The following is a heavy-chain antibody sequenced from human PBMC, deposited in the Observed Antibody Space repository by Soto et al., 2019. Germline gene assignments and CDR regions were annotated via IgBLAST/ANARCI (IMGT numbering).Heavy chain of an antibody. J-gene: IGHJ6*02. D-gene: IGHD2-2*01. Sequence: PSATLSLTCAVYGGSFSGYYWSWIRQPPGKGLEWIGEINHSGSTNYNPSLKSRVTISVDTSKNQFSLKLSSVTAADTAVYYCARGVYCSSTSCYWGMDVWGQGTTVTVSS. CDR1: GGSFSGYY. CDR2: INHSGST. CDR3: ARGVYCSSTSCYWGMDV. V-gene: IGHV4-34*01.